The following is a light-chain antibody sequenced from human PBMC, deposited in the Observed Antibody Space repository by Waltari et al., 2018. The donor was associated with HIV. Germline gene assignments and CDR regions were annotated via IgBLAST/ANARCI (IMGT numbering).Light chain of an antibody. CDR2: EVY. J-gene: IGLJ2*01. V-gene: IGLV2-8*01. CDR1: SRDVGGYNY. CDR3: ASYAGRNNLV. Sequence: QSALTQPPSASGSPGQSVTISCTGTSRDVGGYNYVSWYKQHPGEALKVVIFEVYKRPSGVPDRLSGSKSGNTASLTVSGLQADDEATYYCASYAGRNNLVFGGGTKLTVL.